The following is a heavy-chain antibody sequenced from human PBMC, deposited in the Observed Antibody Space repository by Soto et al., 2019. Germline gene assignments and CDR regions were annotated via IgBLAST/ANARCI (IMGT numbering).Heavy chain of an antibody. V-gene: IGHV3-23*01. Sequence: GGSLRISCAACGFTVSSYAMGWVRQAPGKGLEWVSAISGSGGSTYYADSVKGRFTISRDNSKNTLYLQMNSLRAEDTAVYYCAKTGRFEYSGYDYYAFDIWGQGTMVTVSS. J-gene: IGHJ3*02. D-gene: IGHD5-12*01. CDR3: AKTGRFEYSGYDYYAFDI. CDR2: ISGSGGST. CDR1: GFTVSSYA.